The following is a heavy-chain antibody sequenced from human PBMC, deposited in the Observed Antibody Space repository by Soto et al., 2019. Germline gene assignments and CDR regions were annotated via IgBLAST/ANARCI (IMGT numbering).Heavy chain of an antibody. CDR3: ASEYSSSSCYDT. CDR2: ISYSGTT. V-gene: IGHV4-39*02. Sequence: PLQQSGPGLVKPSKTLSVTCTVSGASLTSGLYFWVWIRQPPGKGLEWIGSISYSGTTYFKSYLLRLVATTVDTSKIYFSLKLTSLTAADTAVYYLASEYSSSSCYDTWGQGTLVTGS. D-gene: IGHD6-6*01. J-gene: IGHJ5*02. CDR1: GASLTSGLYF.